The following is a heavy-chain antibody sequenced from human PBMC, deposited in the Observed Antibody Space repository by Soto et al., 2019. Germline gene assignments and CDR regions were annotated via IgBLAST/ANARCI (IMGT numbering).Heavy chain of an antibody. Sequence: GESLKISCAASGFTFSSYAMSWVRQAPGKGLEWVSAISGSGGSTYYADSVKGRFTISRDNSKNTLYLQMNSLRAEDTAVYYCALQWGSGSYYRPFDYWGQGTLVTVSS. V-gene: IGHV3-23*01. CDR1: GFTFSSYA. CDR2: ISGSGGST. CDR3: ALQWGSGSYYRPFDY. D-gene: IGHD3-10*01. J-gene: IGHJ4*02.